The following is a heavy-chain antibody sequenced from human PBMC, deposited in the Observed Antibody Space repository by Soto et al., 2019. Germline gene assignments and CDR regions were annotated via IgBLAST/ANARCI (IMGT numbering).Heavy chain of an antibody. CDR2: INHSGST. D-gene: IGHD2-2*01. CDR3: SIVVVPAAMGGSYYYGMDV. V-gene: IGHV4-34*01. Sequence: KPSETLSLTCAVYGGSFSGYYWSWIRQPPGKGLEWIGEINHSGSTNYNPSLKSRVTISVDTSKNQFSLKLSSVTAADTAVYYCSIVVVPAAMGGSYYYGMDVWGQGTTVTVSS. J-gene: IGHJ6*02. CDR1: GGSFSGYY.